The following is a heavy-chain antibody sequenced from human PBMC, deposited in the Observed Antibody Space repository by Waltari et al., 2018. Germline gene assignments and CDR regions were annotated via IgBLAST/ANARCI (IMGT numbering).Heavy chain of an antibody. D-gene: IGHD6-6*01. CDR1: GGSISSGGYY. V-gene: IGHV4-31*03. CDR2: IYYSGST. Sequence: QMQLQESGPGLVKPSQTLSLTCTVSGGSISSGGYYWSWIRQHPGKGLEWIGYIYYSGSTYYNPSLKSRVTISVDTSKNQFSLKLSSVTAADTAVYYCARDPRGSSSPSYFDYWGQGTLVTVSS. J-gene: IGHJ4*02. CDR3: ARDPRGSSSPSYFDY.